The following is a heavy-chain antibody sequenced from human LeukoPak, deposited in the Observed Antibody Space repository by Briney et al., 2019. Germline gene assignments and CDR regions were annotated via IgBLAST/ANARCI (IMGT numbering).Heavy chain of an antibody. Sequence: GGSLRLSCAASGFTFSSYWMHWVRQAPGKGLVWVSRINSDGSSTYYADSVKGRFTISRDNSKNTLYLQMNSLRAEDTAVYYCAKAMGDYYYYYMDVWGKGTTVTVSS. CDR2: INSDGSST. CDR3: AKAMGDYYYYYMDV. J-gene: IGHJ6*03. D-gene: IGHD3-10*01. CDR1: GFTFSSYW. V-gene: IGHV3-74*01.